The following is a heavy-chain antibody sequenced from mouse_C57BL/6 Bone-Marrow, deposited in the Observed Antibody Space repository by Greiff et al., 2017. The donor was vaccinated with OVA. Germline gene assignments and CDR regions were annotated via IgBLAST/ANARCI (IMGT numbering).Heavy chain of an antibody. J-gene: IGHJ2*01. CDR2: IYPGSGNT. CDR3: ATFLFDY. CDR1: GYTFTDYY. V-gene: IGHV1-76*01. Sequence: QVQLQQSGAELVRPGASVKLSCKASGYTFTDYYINWVKQRPGQGLEWIARIYPGSGNTYYNEKFKGKATLTAEKSSSTAYMQLSSLTSEDSAVYFCATFLFDYWGQGTTLTVSS.